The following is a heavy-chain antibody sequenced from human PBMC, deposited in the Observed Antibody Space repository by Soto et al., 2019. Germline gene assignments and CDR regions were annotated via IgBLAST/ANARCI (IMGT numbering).Heavy chain of an antibody. CDR3: ATYCTNGVCHQAFDY. D-gene: IGHD2-8*01. Sequence: ASVKVSCKASGYTLTELSMHWVRQAPGKGLEWMGGFDPEDGETIYAQKFQGRVTMTEDTSTDTAYMELSSLRSEDTAVYYCATYCTNGVCHQAFDYWGQGTLVTVSS. CDR1: GYTLTELS. V-gene: IGHV1-24*01. J-gene: IGHJ4*02. CDR2: FDPEDGET.